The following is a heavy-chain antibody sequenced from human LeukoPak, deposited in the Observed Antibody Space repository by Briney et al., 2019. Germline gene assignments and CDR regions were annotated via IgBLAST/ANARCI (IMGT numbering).Heavy chain of an antibody. CDR2: IYYSGST. V-gene: IGHV4-39*01. CDR1: GGSIGSSSYY. CDR3: AAPARGWLGEFDY. D-gene: IGHD6-19*01. J-gene: IGHJ4*02. Sequence: PSETLSLTCTVSGGSIGSSSYYWGWIRQPPGKGLEWIGSIYYSGSTYYNPSLKSRVTISVDTSKNQFSLKLSSVTAADTAVYYCAAPARGWLGEFDYWGQGTLVTVSS.